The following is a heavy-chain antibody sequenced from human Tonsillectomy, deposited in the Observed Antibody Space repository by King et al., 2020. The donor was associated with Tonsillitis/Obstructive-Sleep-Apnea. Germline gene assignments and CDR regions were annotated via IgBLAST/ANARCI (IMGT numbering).Heavy chain of an antibody. Sequence: VQLVESGGGLVQPGGSLKLSCAASGFTFSGSAIHWVRQASGKGLEWVGRIRSKANKYATEYPASVRGRFTISSDSKNTAYLQMNSLQSEDTAVYYCTRYLEDSGGYHYSYMDVWGKGTTVTVSS. V-gene: IGHV3-73*02. CDR3: TRYLEDSGGYHYSYMDV. J-gene: IGHJ6*03. D-gene: IGHD3-16*01. CDR1: GFTFSGSA. CDR2: IRSKANKYAT.